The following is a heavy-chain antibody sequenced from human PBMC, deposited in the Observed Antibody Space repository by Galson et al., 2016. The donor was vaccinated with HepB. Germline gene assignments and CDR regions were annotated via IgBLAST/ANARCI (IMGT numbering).Heavy chain of an antibody. J-gene: IGHJ6*03. D-gene: IGHD3-10*01. CDR2: ISKSGDYT. V-gene: IGHV3-23*01. CDR1: GFIFSRYA. CDR3: AKDFGDRLLTVYYYMDA. Sequence: SLRLSCAASGFIFSRYAMSWVRQAPGKGLEWVSAISKSGDYTYYADSVKGRFTISRDNSNNKLYLQMNSLRAEDTALYYCAKDFGDRLLTVYYYMDAWGKGTTVTVSS.